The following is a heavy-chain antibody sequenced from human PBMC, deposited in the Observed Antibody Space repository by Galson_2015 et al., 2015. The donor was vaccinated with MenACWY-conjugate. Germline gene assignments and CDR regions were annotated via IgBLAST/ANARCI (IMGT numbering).Heavy chain of an antibody. CDR3: ARHPYCSRTSCYYYGMDV. J-gene: IGHJ6*02. CDR1: GYSFATYW. Sequence: QSGAEVKRPGESLMISCKGSGYSFATYWIAWVRQMPRKGLEWMGIIYPGDSDTRYSPSFQGQVTISADKSINTAYLQWSSLKASDTAMYYCARHPYCSRTSCYYYGMDVWGQGTTVTVSS. CDR2: IYPGDSDT. D-gene: IGHD2-2*01. V-gene: IGHV5-51*01.